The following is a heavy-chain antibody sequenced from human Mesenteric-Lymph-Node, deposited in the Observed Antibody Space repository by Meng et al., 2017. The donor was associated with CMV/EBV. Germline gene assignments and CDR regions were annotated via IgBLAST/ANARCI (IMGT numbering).Heavy chain of an antibody. Sequence: YTFPGYYMHWVRQAPGQGLEWMGRINPNSGGTNYAQKFQGRVTMTRDTSISTAYMELSRLRSDDTAAYYCARAQLWFGELLYNWFDPWGQGTLVTVSS. CDR1: YTFPGYY. CDR3: ARAQLWFGELLYNWFDP. D-gene: IGHD3-10*01. J-gene: IGHJ5*02. CDR2: INPNSGGT. V-gene: IGHV1-2*06.